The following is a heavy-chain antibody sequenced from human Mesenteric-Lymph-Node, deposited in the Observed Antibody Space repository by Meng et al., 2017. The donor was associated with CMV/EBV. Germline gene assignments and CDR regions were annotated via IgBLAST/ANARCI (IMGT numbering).Heavy chain of an antibody. Sequence: ISCEGSGYSFGSYGIGWVRQMPGKGLEWVGLIYPGDSDAIYSPSFQGQVTISADKSINTAYLQWSSLKAPDTATYYCARLIFRYFDVWGRGTLVTVSS. CDR1: GYSFGSYG. CDR3: ARLIFRYFDV. CDR2: IYPGDSDA. D-gene: IGHD2/OR15-2a*01. V-gene: IGHV5-51*01. J-gene: IGHJ2*01.